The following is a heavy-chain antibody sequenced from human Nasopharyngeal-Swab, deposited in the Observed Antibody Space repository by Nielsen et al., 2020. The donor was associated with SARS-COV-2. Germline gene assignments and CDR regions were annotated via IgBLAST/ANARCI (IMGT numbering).Heavy chain of an antibody. CDR3: ASYYYDSSDYSYWFDP. CDR1: GDSISSNSYY. CDR2: FSYSGTT. D-gene: IGHD3-22*01. V-gene: IGHV4-39*01. J-gene: IGHJ5*02. Sequence: SETLSLTCTVSGDSISSNSYYWGWIRQSPGKGLEWIGSFSYSGTTYFNLSLKSRVTISVDTSKNQFSVKLSSVTAADTAVYYCASYYYDSSDYSYWFDPWGQGTLVTVSS.